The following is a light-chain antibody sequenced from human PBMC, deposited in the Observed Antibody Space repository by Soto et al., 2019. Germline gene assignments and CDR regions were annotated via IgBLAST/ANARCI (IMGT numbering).Light chain of an antibody. CDR2: EVS. V-gene: IGLV2-14*01. Sequence: QSALSQPASVSGSPGQSITISCTGTSSDFGGYNHVAWYQQYPGKTPKLMIYEVSNRPSGVSSRFSDSKSGNTASLTISGLQAEDEADYYCISYTGSSTSYVFGSGT. CDR1: SSDFGGYNH. CDR3: ISYTGSSTSYV. J-gene: IGLJ1*01.